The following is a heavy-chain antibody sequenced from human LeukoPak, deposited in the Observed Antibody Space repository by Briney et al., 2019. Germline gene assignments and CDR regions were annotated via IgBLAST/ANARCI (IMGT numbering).Heavy chain of an antibody. V-gene: IGHV4-4*07. D-gene: IGHD6-19*01. CDR2: IYTSGSS. J-gene: IGHJ6*03. Sequence: PSETLSLTCTVSGGSISSYYWSWIRQPAGKGLEWIGRIYTSGSSNYNSSLKSRVTMSVGTSKNQFSLKLSSVTAADTAVYYCARERIAVAGTLSLFYYYYYLDVWGKGTTVTVSS. CDR3: ARERIAVAGTLSLFYYYYYLDV. CDR1: GGSISSYY.